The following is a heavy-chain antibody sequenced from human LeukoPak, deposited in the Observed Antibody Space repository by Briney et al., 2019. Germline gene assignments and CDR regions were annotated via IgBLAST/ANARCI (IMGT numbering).Heavy chain of an antibody. D-gene: IGHD1-26*01. CDR3: AHFKGGSFDF. V-gene: IGHV4-39*01. CDR2: IYYSGNT. J-gene: IGHJ3*01. Sequence: SETLSLTCTVSGGSISSSNYYWGWIRPPPGKGLEWIGSIYYSGNTNYNPSLKSRVTISVDTSKNQFSLKLTSVTAADTAVYYCAHFKGGSFDFWGQGTMVTVSS. CDR1: GGSISSSNYY.